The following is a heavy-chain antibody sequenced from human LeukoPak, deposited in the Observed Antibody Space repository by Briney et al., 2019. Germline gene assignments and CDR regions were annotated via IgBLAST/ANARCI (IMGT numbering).Heavy chain of an antibody. D-gene: IGHD2-2*01. CDR1: GGSFSDYH. CDR2: INVSGGT. V-gene: IGHV4-34*01. CDR3: ARVRGGVPAAVPGLVSIDY. J-gene: IGHJ4*02. Sequence: SETLSLTCAVYGGSFSDYHWSWIRQTPGKGLEWTGDINVSGGTNYNPSLKSRVTISVDTSKNQFSLKLTSVTAADTAVYYCARVRGGVPAAVPGLVSIDYWGQGTLVTVSS.